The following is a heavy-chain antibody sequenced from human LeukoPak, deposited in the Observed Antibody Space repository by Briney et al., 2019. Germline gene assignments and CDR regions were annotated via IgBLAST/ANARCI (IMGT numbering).Heavy chain of an antibody. CDR3: ARLVPERFFQLNPEGYYDY. CDR1: GYTFINHD. D-gene: IGHD3-3*01. J-gene: IGHJ4*02. CDR2: MNSNSGNT. Sequence: ASVKVSCKGYGYTFINHDIDWVRQAAGQGLEWMGWMNSNSGNTGYAQKFQGRVTFTRGTSISTAYMELYSLTSDDTAVYYCARLVPERFFQLNPEGYYDYWGQGTLVTVSS. V-gene: IGHV1-8*03.